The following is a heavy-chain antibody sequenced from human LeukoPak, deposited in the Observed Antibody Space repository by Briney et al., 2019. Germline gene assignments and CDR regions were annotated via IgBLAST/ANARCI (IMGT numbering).Heavy chain of an antibody. Sequence: SETLSLTCTVSGGSISSGGYYWSWIRQHPRKGLEWIGYIYYSGSTYYNPSLKSRVTISVDTSKNQFSLKLSSVAAADTAVYYCARVGITMVRGVITWFDPWGQGTLVTVSS. V-gene: IGHV4-31*03. CDR2: IYYSGST. D-gene: IGHD3-10*01. CDR1: GGSISSGGYY. CDR3: ARVGITMVRGVITWFDP. J-gene: IGHJ5*02.